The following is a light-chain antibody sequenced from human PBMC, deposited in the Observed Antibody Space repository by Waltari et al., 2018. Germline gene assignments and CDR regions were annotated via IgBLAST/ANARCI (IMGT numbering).Light chain of an antibody. CDR2: DNN. CDR3: GAWDNSLSGYI. J-gene: IGLJ1*01. Sequence: QSVLTQPPSVSGDPGQRVTISCTGSNSNIGGYYIYWFQEFPGTAPKLLIYDNNKRPSGISDRFSGSKSGTSASLTITGLQPGDEADYYCGAWDNSLSGYIFGPGTRLTVL. CDR1: NSNIGGYY. V-gene: IGLV1-51*01.